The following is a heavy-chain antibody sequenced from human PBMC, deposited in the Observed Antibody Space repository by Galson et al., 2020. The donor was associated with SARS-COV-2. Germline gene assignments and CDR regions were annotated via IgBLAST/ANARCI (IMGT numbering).Heavy chain of an antibody. CDR3: AGVNVVGIPARPRGYFDL. CDR2: IYYSGST. Sequence: ETSETLSLTCTVASGSISSVGYYWSWIRQHPGKGLEWNGYIYYSGSTYYNSSLRSRVTRAVDTSKNQCSLKLSYVTAADTAVYYCAGVNVVGIPARPRGYFDLWGRGTLVTVSS. V-gene: IGHV4-31*03. J-gene: IGHJ2*01. CDR1: SGSISSVGYY. D-gene: IGHD6-6*01.